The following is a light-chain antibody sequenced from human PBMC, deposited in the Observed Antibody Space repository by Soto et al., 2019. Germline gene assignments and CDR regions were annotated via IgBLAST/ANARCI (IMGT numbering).Light chain of an antibody. Sequence: DIKMTQSPSSLSASVGDRVTITCRASQSSSNYLNWYHQKPGKAPKLLIYSASSLQSGGPPRFSGSGSGTDFTLTISSLQPEDFATYYCQQSYTTPWTFGQGTKVEIK. CDR2: SAS. J-gene: IGKJ1*01. CDR1: QSSSNY. V-gene: IGKV1-39*01. CDR3: QQSYTTPWT.